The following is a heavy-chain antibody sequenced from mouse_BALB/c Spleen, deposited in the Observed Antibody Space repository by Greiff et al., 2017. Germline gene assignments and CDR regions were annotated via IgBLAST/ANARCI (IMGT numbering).Heavy chain of an antibody. V-gene: IGHV14-4*02. J-gene: IGHJ3*01. CDR2: IDPENGDT. Sequence: EVQLQESGAELVRPGASVKLSCTASGFNIKDYNMHWVKQRPGQGLEWIGCIDPENGDTEYAPKFQGKATMTADTSSNTAYLQLSSLTSEDTAVYYCNRGLTGTKFAYWGQGTLVTVSA. D-gene: IGHD4-1*01. CDR3: NRGLTGTKFAY. CDR1: GFNIKDYN.